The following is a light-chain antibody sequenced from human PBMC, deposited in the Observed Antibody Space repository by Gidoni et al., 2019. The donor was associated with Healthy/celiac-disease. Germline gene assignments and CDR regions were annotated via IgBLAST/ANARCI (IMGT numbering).Light chain of an antibody. Sequence: IVLTQSPATLSLSPGERATLSCRASQSVSSYLAWYQQKPGQAPMLLIYDASNRATGIPARFSGSGSGTDFTLTISSLEPEDFAVYYCQQRSNWPRWTFGQGTKVEIK. CDR3: QQRSNWPRWT. CDR2: DAS. J-gene: IGKJ1*01. V-gene: IGKV3-11*01. CDR1: QSVSSY.